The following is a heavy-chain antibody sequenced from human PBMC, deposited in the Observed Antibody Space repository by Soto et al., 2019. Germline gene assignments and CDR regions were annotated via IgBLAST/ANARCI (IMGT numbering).Heavy chain of an antibody. D-gene: IGHD4-4*01. CDR1: GFTFSSYE. V-gene: IGHV3-48*03. CDR2: ISSSGSTI. J-gene: IGHJ1*01. Sequence: VGSLRLSCAASGFTFSSYEMNWVRQAPGKGLEWVSYISSSGSTIYYADSVKGRFTISRDNAKNSLYLQMNSLRAEDTAVYYCASYSNHYFQHWGQGTLVTVSS. CDR3: ASYSNHYFQH.